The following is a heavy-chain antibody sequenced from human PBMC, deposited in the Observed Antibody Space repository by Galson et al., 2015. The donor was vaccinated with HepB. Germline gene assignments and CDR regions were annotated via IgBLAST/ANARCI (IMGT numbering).Heavy chain of an antibody. CDR2: ISTGGDT. CDR1: GFTCSNFA. CDR3: AKSAHRYWTGFLA. J-gene: IGHJ5*02. V-gene: IGHV3-23*01. D-gene: IGHD3/OR15-3a*01. Sequence: SLRLSCAASGFTCSNFAMSWVRQAPGKGLEWISAISTGGDTYYGDSVKGRFTISRDNPMNRLYLQMDSLRVDDTAVYYCAKSAHRYWTGFLAWGQGTLVTVSS.